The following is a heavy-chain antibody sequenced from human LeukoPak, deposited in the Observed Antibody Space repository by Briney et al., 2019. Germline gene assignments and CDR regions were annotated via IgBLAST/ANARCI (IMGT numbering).Heavy chain of an antibody. Sequence: SETLSLTCTVSGGSISSGDYYWRSIRQPPGKGLEWNGYIYYSGSTYYNPSLKSRVTISVDTSKNQFSLKLSSVTDADTAVYYCARLYCSGGSCYGAFDIWGQGTMVTVSS. J-gene: IGHJ3*02. D-gene: IGHD2-15*01. CDR1: GGSISSGDYY. V-gene: IGHV4-30-4*01. CDR2: IYYSGST. CDR3: ARLYCSGGSCYGAFDI.